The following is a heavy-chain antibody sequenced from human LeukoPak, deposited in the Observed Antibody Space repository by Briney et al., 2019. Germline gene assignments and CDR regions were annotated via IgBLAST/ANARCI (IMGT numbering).Heavy chain of an antibody. CDR3: ARIGSNAALDY. CDR2: INSEGTNT. J-gene: IGHJ4*02. Sequence: SXXXSXAASGFTLSGYWMHWVRQAPGKGLVWVSHINSEGTNTIYADSVKGRFTISRDNARNTLYLQMRSLRADDTAVYYCARIGSNAALDYWGQGALVTVSS. D-gene: IGHD6-13*01. CDR1: GFTLSGYW. V-gene: IGHV3-74*01.